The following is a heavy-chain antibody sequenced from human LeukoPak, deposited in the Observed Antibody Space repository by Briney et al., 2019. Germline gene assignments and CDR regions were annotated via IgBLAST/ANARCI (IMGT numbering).Heavy chain of an antibody. J-gene: IGHJ4*02. CDR2: ISGSGGST. V-gene: IGHV3-23*01. CDR1: GFTFSSYA. CDR3: ATAPLAYDFWSGYNS. D-gene: IGHD3-3*01. Sequence: GGSLRLSCAASGFTFSSYAMSWVRQAPGKGLEWVSAISGSGGSTYYADSVKGRFTISRDNSKNTLYLQMNSLRAEDTAVYYCATAPLAYDFWSGYNSWGQGTLVTVSS.